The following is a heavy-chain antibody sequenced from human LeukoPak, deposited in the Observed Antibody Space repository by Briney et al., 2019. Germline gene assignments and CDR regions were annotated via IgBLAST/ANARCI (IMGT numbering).Heavy chain of an antibody. J-gene: IGHJ4*02. Sequence: SETLSLTCAVYGGSFSGYYWRWIRQPPGKGLEWIGEINHSGSTNYNPSLKSRVTISVDTSKNQFSLKLSSVTAADTAVYYCARGLDVQTQPITPPDYWGQGTLVTVSS. CDR2: INHSGST. D-gene: IGHD3-10*01. V-gene: IGHV4-34*01. CDR1: GGSFSGYY. CDR3: ARGLDVQTQPITPPDY.